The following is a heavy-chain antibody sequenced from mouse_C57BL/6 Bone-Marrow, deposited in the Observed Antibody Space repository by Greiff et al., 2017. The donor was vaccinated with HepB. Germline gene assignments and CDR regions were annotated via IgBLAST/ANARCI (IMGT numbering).Heavy chain of an antibody. Sequence: DVQLVESGGGLVKPGGSLKLSCAASGFTFSSYAMSWVRQTPEKRLEWVATISAGGSYTYYPDNVKGRFTISRDNAKDHLYLQMSQLKSEDTALYYWERARDGAVDYWGQGTSVTVSS. CDR3: ERARDGAVDY. J-gene: IGHJ4*01. V-gene: IGHV5-4*01. CDR2: ISAGGSYT. CDR1: GFTFSSYA.